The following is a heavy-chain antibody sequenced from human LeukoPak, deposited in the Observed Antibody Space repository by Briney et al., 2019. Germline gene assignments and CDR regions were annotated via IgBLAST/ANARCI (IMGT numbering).Heavy chain of an antibody. J-gene: IGHJ5*02. D-gene: IGHD4-17*01. Sequence: GGSLRLSCAASEFTFSSYAMSWVRQAPGKGLEWVSAISGSGGSTYYADSVKGRFTISRDNSKNTLYLQMNSLRAEDTAVYYCAKSARGDYILGWFDPWGQGTLVTVSS. CDR3: AKSARGDYILGWFDP. V-gene: IGHV3-23*01. CDR2: ISGSGGST. CDR1: EFTFSSYA.